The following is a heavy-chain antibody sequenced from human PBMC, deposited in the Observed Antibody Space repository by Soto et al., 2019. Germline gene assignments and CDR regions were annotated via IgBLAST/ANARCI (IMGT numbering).Heavy chain of an antibody. CDR3: ARDLRYSYGYYHHYGMDV. D-gene: IGHD5-18*01. CDR1: GFTISSYW. J-gene: IGHJ6*02. CDR2: IKEDGSEK. V-gene: IGHV3-7*03. Sequence: GGSLRLSCAASGFTISSYWMSWVRQAPGKGLEWVANIKEDGSEKYYVDSVKGRFTISRDNAKNSLYLQMNSLRAEDTAVYYCARDLRYSYGYYHHYGMDVWGQGTTVTVAS.